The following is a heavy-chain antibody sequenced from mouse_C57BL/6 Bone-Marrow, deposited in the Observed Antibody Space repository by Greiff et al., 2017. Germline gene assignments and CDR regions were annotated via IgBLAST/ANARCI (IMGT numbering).Heavy chain of an antibody. J-gene: IGHJ4*01. CDR3: AIHYYGSSFFRYAMDD. Sequence: EVQVVESGGDLVKPGGSLKLSCAASGFTFSSYGMSWVRQTPDKRLEWVATISSGGSYTYYPDSVKGRFTISRDNAKNTLYLQMSSLKSEDTAMYYCAIHYYGSSFFRYAMDDWGQGTSVTVSS. V-gene: IGHV5-6*01. D-gene: IGHD1-1*01. CDR1: GFTFSSYG. CDR2: ISSGGSYT.